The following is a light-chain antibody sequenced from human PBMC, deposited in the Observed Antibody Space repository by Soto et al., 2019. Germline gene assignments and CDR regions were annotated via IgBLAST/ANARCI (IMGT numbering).Light chain of an antibody. Sequence: EIVMRQSPATLSVSPGERATLSCRASQSVSSNLGWYQQKPGQAPRLLIYGASTRATGIPARFSGSGSGTEFTLTISSLQSEDFAVYFCQQYNNWPLTWTFGQGTKVDI. CDR1: QSVSSN. CDR2: GAS. J-gene: IGKJ1*01. V-gene: IGKV3-15*01. CDR3: QQYNNWPLTWT.